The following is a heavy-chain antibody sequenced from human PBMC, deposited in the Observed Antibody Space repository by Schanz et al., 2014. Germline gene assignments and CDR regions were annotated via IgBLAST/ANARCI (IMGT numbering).Heavy chain of an antibody. CDR3: XXXAYCRGAGCALYYALDV. J-gene: IGHJ6*02. Sequence: EVQLVESGGGLIQPGGSLRLSCAASGYTVSSNYMSWVRQAPGKGLEWVSVIYNGGGGRTYYADSVKGRFTISSDNSKNTVXXXMNSLRAEDTGVXXXXXXAYCRGAGCALYYALDVWGQGTTVTVSS. CDR1: GYTVSSNY. V-gene: IGHV3-53*01. CDR2: IYNGGGGRT. D-gene: IGHD2-15*01.